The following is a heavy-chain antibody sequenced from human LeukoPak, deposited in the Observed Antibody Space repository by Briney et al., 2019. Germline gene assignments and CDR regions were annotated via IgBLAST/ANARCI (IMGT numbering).Heavy chain of an antibody. Sequence: GGSLRLSYAASGFTFSSYAMSWVRQAPGKGLEWVSAISGSGGSTYYADSVKGRFTISRDNSKNTLYLQMNSLRAEDTAVYYCAKVSVQLERREDYWGQGTLVTVSS. J-gene: IGHJ4*02. CDR3: AKVSVQLERREDY. CDR1: GFTFSSYA. V-gene: IGHV3-23*01. D-gene: IGHD1-1*01. CDR2: ISGSGGST.